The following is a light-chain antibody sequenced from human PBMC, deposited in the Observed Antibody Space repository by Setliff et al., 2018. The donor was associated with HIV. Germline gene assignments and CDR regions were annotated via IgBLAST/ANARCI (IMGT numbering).Light chain of an antibody. J-gene: IGLJ1*01. Sequence: QSALTQPASVSGSPGQSIPISCTGTSGDVGRYNLVSWYQQQPGKPPKLMIYQASKRPSGVSNRFSGSKSGNTASLTISGLQAEDEADYYCCSNTGSNTYVFGTGTKAPS. CDR2: QAS. CDR1: SGDVGRYNL. V-gene: IGLV2-23*01. CDR3: CSNTGSNTYV.